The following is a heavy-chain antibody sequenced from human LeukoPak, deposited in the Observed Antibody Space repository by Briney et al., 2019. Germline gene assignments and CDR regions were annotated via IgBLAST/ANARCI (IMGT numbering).Heavy chain of an antibody. D-gene: IGHD2-2*01. CDR1: GFTFSSYA. J-gene: IGHJ5*02. CDR2: ISGSGGST. V-gene: IGHV3-23*01. Sequence: TGGSLRLSCAASGFTFSSYAMSWVRQAPGKRLEWVSAISGSGGSTYYADSVKGRFTISRDNSKNTLYLQMNSLRAEDTAVYYCAKARVPAAFNWFDPWGQGTLVTVSS. CDR3: AKARVPAAFNWFDP.